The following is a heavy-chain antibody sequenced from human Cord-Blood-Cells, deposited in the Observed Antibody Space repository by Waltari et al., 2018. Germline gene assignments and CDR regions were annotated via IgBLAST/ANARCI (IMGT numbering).Heavy chain of an antibody. D-gene: IGHD2-15*01. CDR1: GGTFSSYA. J-gene: IGHJ5*02. V-gene: IGHV1-69*01. CDR2: SIPIFGTA. Sequence: QVQLVQSGAEVKKPGSSVKVSCKASGGTFSSYAISWVRQAPGQGLEWMGGSIPIFGTANYAQKFQGRVTITADESTSTAYMELSSLRSEDTAVYYCARDRDVVVVAAHNWFDPWGQGTLVTVSS. CDR3: ARDRDVVVVAAHNWFDP.